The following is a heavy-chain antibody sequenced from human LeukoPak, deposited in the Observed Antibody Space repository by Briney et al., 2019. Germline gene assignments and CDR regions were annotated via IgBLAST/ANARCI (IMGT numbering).Heavy chain of an antibody. CDR1: GYTFTSYD. V-gene: IGHV1-8*01. J-gene: IGHJ4*02. Sequence: ASVKVSCKASGYTFTSYDINWVRQATGQGLEWMGWMNPNSGNTGYAQKFQGRVTMTRNTSISTAYMELSSLRSEDTAVYYCAKDLLFGELFPTDRGDYWGQGTLVTVSS. CDR2: MNPNSGNT. D-gene: IGHD3-10*01. CDR3: AKDLLFGELFPTDRGDY.